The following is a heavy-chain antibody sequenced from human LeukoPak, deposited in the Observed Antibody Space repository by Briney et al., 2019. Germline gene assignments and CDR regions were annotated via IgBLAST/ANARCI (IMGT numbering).Heavy chain of an antibody. D-gene: IGHD5-18*01. J-gene: IGHJ4*02. V-gene: IGHV1-2*02. CDR1: GYTFTGYY. CDR2: INPNSGGI. Sequence: ASVKVSCKTSGYTFTGYYIHWVRQAPGQGLEWMGWINPNSGGINFAQKFQGRVTMTRDTSISTAYMELSRLRSDDTAVYYCARVRPNTAMVHFDYRGQGTLVTVSS. CDR3: ARVRPNTAMVHFDY.